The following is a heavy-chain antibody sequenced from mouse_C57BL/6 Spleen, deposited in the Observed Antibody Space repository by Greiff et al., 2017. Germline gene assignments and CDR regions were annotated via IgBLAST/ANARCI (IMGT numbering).Heavy chain of an antibody. Sequence: VQLKESGGGLVKPGGSLKLSCAASGFTFSDYGMHWVRQAPEKGLEWVAYISSGSSTIYYADTVKGRFTISRDNAKNTLFLQMTSLRSEDTAMYYCARPYDGYFFWFAYWGQGTLVTVSA. CDR2: ISSGSSTI. CDR3: ARPYDGYFFWFAY. CDR1: GFTFSDYG. J-gene: IGHJ3*01. V-gene: IGHV5-17*01. D-gene: IGHD2-3*01.